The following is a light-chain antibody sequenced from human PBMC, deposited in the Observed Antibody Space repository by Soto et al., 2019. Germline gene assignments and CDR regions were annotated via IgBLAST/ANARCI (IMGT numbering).Light chain of an antibody. CDR3: SSFTSSSTYV. V-gene: IGLV2-14*01. Sequence: QSALTQPASVSGSPGQSIAISCTGTSSDIGAYNYVSWYQQYPGKAPKLMIYDVSNRPSGVSDRFSGSKSGNTASLTISGLQAEDEAENYCSSFTSSSTYVFGTGTKVTVL. CDR1: SSDIGAYNY. J-gene: IGLJ1*01. CDR2: DVS.